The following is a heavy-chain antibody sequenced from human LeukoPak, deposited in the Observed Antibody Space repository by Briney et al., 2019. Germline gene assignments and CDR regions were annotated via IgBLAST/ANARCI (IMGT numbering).Heavy chain of an antibody. Sequence: SETLSLTCTVSGVSISIYYWSWIRQPPGKGLEWIGYIYYSGSTNYNPSLKSRVTISVDTSKNLFSLKLGSVTAADTAVYYGARMRSETIRSYYYYYMDVWGKGTTVTVSS. V-gene: IGHV4-59*01. CDR3: ARMRSETIRSYYYYYMDV. CDR2: IYYSGST. J-gene: IGHJ6*03. D-gene: IGHD4-17*01. CDR1: GVSISIYY.